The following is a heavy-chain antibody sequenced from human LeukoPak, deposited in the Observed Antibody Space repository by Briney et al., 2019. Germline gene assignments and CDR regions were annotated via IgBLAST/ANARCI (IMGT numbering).Heavy chain of an antibody. CDR3: ARGPYSSSSWARVNWFDP. V-gene: IGHV3-74*01. CDR1: GFTFSSYW. Sequence: GSLRLSCAASGFTFSSYWMHWVRQAPGKGLVWVSRINSDGSSTSYADSVKGRFTISRDNAKNTLYLQMNSLRAEDTAVYYCARGPYSSSSWARVNWFDPWGQGTLVTVSS. CDR2: INSDGSST. J-gene: IGHJ5*02. D-gene: IGHD6-6*01.